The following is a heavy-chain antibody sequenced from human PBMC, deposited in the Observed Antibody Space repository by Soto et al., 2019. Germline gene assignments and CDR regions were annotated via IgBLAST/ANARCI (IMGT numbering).Heavy chain of an antibody. CDR1: GLTFMSYA. D-gene: IGHD5-18*01. CDR2: ISDSGGST. J-gene: IGHJ4*02. V-gene: IGHV3-23*01. CDR3: AKFPTRGYSYGYLDY. Sequence: RLSCAASGLTFMSYAMSWVRQAPGKGLEWVSVISDSGGSTYYADSVKGRFTISRDNSKNTVYLQMNSLRGEDTAVYYCAKFPTRGYSYGYLDYWGQGTLVTVSS.